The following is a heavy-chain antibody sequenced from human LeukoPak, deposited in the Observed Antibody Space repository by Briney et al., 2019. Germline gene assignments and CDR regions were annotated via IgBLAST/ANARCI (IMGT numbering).Heavy chain of an antibody. D-gene: IGHD3-10*01. Sequence: PGGSLRLSCAASGFTFSSYAMSWVRQAPGKGLEWVSYISSSSSTIYYADSVKGRFTISRDNAKNSLYLQMNSLRAEDTAVYYCARELLWFGELFPSFPGGLDYGMDVWGQGTTVTVSS. V-gene: IGHV3-48*01. CDR3: ARELLWFGELFPSFPGGLDYGMDV. CDR1: GFTFSSYA. J-gene: IGHJ6*02. CDR2: ISSSSSTI.